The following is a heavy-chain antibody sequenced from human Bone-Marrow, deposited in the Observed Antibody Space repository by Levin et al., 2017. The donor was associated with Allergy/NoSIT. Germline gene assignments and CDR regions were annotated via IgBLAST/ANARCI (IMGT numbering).Heavy chain of an antibody. Sequence: PPGGSLRLSCVASGFTFSNYGMHWVRQAPGKGLEWVAVISYDGSNEIYGDSVKGRFIVSRDNLKNILHLQVNSLRTEDTAVYYCATELSAPGAYYFAYWGQGTLVTVSS. CDR1: GFTFSNYG. CDR3: ATELSAPGAYYFAY. J-gene: IGHJ4*02. CDR2: ISYDGSNE. V-gene: IGHV3-30*03. D-gene: IGHD6-13*01.